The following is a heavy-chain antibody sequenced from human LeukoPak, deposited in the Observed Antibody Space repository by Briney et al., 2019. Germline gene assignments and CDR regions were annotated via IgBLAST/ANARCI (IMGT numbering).Heavy chain of an antibody. D-gene: IGHD6-13*01. J-gene: IGHJ1*01. CDR2: INPSGGST. CDR1: GYTFTSYY. CDR3: ARVGYGSSWYLGYFQH. Sequence: ASVKVSCKASGYTFTSYYMHWVRQAPGQGLEWMGIINPSGGSTSYAQKFQGRVTMTRDTSTSTVYMELSSLGSEDTAVYYCARVGYGSSWYLGYFQHWGQGTLVTVSS. V-gene: IGHV1-46*01.